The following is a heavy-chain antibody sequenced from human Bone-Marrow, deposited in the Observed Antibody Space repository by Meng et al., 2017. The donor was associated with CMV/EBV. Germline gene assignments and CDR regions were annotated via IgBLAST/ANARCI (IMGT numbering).Heavy chain of an antibody. D-gene: IGHD1-26*01. V-gene: IGHV4-31*03. CDR1: GVSISSGDYY. CDR3: ARAPLEEVVGATFMGMDV. Sequence: SETLSLTCTVPGVSISSGDYYWSWICQPPGKGLEWIGYIYYSGSTYYNPSLKSRVTISVGTSKNQFSLKLASVTAADTAVYDCARAPLEEVVGATFMGMDVWGQGTTVTVSS. J-gene: IGHJ6*02. CDR2: IYYSGST.